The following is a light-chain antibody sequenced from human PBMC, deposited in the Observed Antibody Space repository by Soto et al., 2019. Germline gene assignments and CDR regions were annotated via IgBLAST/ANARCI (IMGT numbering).Light chain of an antibody. CDR3: QKYDSAPRT. V-gene: IGKV1-27*01. CDR2: AAS. Sequence: DIQLTQSPSSLSASIGDRVTITCRASQGISNHLAWYQQKPGKLPNLLIYAASTLYSGVPSRFSGSGSGTDFTLTISSPQPEDFATYYCQKYDSAPRTFGQGTKVDIK. J-gene: IGKJ1*01. CDR1: QGISNH.